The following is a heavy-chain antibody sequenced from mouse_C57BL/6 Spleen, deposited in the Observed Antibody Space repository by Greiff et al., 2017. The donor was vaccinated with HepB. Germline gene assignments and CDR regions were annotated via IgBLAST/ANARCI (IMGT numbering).Heavy chain of an antibody. Sequence: DVQLVESGGGLVKPGGSLKLSCAASGFTFSSYAMSWVRQTPEKRLEWVATISDGGSYTYYPDNVKGRFTISRDNAKNNLYLQMSHMKSEDTAMYYCARDPPAYWGQGTLVTVSA. CDR3: ARDPPAY. CDR1: GFTFSSYA. J-gene: IGHJ3*01. CDR2: ISDGGSYT. V-gene: IGHV5-4*01.